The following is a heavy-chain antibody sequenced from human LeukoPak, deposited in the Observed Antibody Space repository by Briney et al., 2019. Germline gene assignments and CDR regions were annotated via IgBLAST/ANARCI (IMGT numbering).Heavy chain of an antibody. V-gene: IGHV1-8*01. Sequence: ASVKVSCKVSGYPFTTYEINWVRQAPGQGGEWMGWVHPKSGNTAYAQKFQDRVTMTRDTSISTVYMELSSLRSEDTAMYFCTRGPRDDPWGQGTLVTVSS. CDR2: VHPKSGNT. J-gene: IGHJ5*02. CDR1: GYPFTTYE. CDR3: TRGPRDDP.